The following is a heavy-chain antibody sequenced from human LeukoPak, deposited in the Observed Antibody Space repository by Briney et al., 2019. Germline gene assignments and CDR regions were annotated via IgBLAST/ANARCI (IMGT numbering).Heavy chain of an antibody. V-gene: IGHV3-9*01. D-gene: IGHD1-14*01. J-gene: IGHJ5*02. CDR1: GFTFSSYW. Sequence: GGSLRLSCAASGFTFSSYWMSWVRQAPGKGLEWVSGINWNSASTGYADSVKGRFTTSRDNVMNSLYLQMNSLRPEDTALYYCVKDRRNPYRPEGPFDPWGQGALVTVSS. CDR3: VKDRRNPYRPEGPFDP. CDR2: INWNSAST.